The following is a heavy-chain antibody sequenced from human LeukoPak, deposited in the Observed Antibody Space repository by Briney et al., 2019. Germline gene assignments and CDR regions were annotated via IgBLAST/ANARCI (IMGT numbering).Heavy chain of an antibody. Sequence: SETLSLTCTVSGGSISSGDYYWSWIRQPPGKGLEWIGYIYYSGSTYYNPSLKSRVTISVDTSKNQFSLKLSAVTAADTAVYYCASLVATIGNFDYWGQGTLVTVSS. CDR1: GGSISSGDYY. J-gene: IGHJ4*02. V-gene: IGHV4-30-4*01. CDR3: ASLVATIGNFDY. D-gene: IGHD5-12*01. CDR2: IYYSGST.